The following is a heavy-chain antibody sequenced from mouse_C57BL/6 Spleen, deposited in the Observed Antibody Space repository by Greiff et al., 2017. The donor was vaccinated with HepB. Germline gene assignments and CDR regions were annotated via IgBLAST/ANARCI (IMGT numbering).Heavy chain of an antibody. CDR1: GFTFSNYW. Sequence: EVKLQESGGGLVQPGGSMKLSCVASGFTFSNYWMNWVRQSPEKGLEWVAQIRLKSDNYATHSAESVKGRFTISRDDSKSSVYLQMNNLRAEDTGIYYCTAEASYMTTVEEDYWGQGTSVTVSS. CDR2: IRLKSDNYAT. D-gene: IGHD1-1*01. J-gene: IGHJ4*01. CDR3: TAEASYMTTVEEDY. V-gene: IGHV6-3*01.